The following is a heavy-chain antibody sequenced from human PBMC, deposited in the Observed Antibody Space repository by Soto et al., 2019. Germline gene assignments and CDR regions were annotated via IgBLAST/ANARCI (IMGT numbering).Heavy chain of an antibody. V-gene: IGHV4-59*01. D-gene: IGHD4-17*01. CDR1: GGSIGSYH. CDR2: VYYTGTT. J-gene: IGHJ4*02. CDR3: ARDTVLTGMFDF. Sequence: QVLLQESGPGQVKPSETLSLTCTVSGGSIGSYHWSRVRQPPGKGLEWIASVYYTGTTNYNPSLGSRVTISIDAPGNRFSMEITSVTAADTAIYYCARDTVLTGMFDFWGQGTLVTVSS.